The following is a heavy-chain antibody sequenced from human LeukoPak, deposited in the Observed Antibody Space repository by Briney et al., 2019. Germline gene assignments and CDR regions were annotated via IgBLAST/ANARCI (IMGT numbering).Heavy chain of an antibody. Sequence: SETLSLTCAVYGGSFGNYYWSWIRQPPGKGLEWIGEINDSGRINYNPSLMSRVTVSVDTSKNQFSLRLTPVTATDTAVYYCARRWNYGRNYYIDVWGNGATVSVSS. CDR2: INDSGRI. D-gene: IGHD1-7*01. V-gene: IGHV4-34*01. J-gene: IGHJ6*03. CDR3: ARRWNYGRNYYIDV. CDR1: GGSFGNYY.